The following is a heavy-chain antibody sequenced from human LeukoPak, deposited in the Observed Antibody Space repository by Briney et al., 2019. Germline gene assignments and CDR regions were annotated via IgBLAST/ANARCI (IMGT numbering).Heavy chain of an antibody. CDR1: GFTFSSYG. D-gene: IGHD3-10*01. CDR3: ARGRSGSHHFDS. V-gene: IGHV3-30*03. J-gene: IGHJ4*02. Sequence: GGSLRLSCAASGFTFSSYGMHWVRQAPGKGLEWVAIISYGGSNKYYADSVKGRFTISRDNSKNTLYLQMNSLRADDTAVYYCARGRSGSHHFDSWGQGTLVTVPS. CDR2: ISYGGSNK.